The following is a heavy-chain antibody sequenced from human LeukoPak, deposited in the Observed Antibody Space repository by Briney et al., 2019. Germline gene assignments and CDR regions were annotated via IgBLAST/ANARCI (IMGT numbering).Heavy chain of an antibody. Sequence: AASVKVSCKASGYTFTGYYMHWVRQAPGQGLEWMGWINPNSGGTNYAQKFQGRVTMTRDTSISTAYMELSRLRSDDTAVYYCARTGTTYYYYYYMDVWGKGTTVAVSS. D-gene: IGHD1-7*01. J-gene: IGHJ6*03. CDR2: INPNSGGT. V-gene: IGHV1-2*02. CDR1: GYTFTGYY. CDR3: ARTGTTYYYYYYMDV.